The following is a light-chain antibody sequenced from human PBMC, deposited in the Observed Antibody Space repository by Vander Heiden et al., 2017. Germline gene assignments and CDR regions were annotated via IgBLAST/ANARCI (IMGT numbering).Light chain of an antibody. Sequence: SYVLTLPPSVSAPLGKTGMITCGGNKIGNKSVHWYQQKPDQAPVLVIYYDSGRPSGIPERFSGSNAGNTATLTISRVEAGDEADYYCQVWDSSSDHWVFGGGTKLTVL. CDR3: QVWDSSSDHWV. CDR2: YDS. CDR1: KIGNKS. V-gene: IGLV3-21*04. J-gene: IGLJ3*02.